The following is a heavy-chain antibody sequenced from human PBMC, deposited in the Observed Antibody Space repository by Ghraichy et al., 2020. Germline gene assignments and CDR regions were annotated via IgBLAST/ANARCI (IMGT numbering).Heavy chain of an antibody. Sequence: VSGGSISSSSYYWGWIRQPPGKGLEWIGSIYYSGSTYYNPSLKSRVTISVDTSKNQFSLKLSSVTAADTAVYYCARLSVVYYYGSGSYPDYWGQGTLVTVSS. CDR3: ARLSVVYYYGSGSYPDY. V-gene: IGHV4-39*01. D-gene: IGHD3-10*01. CDR1: GGSISSSSYY. CDR2: IYYSGST. J-gene: IGHJ4*02.